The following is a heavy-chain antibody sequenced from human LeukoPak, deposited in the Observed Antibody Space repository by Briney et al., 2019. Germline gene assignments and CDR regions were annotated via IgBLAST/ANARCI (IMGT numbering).Heavy chain of an antibody. Sequence: GGSLRLSCAASGFNFSGSYMTWVRQAPGKGLEWVSYISESTIYTNYADSVKGRFTISRDNAKNSLYLQMNSLRAEDTAMYHCARGYGTNTEWGQGTLVTVSS. D-gene: IGHD2-8*01. CDR1: GFNFSGSY. V-gene: IGHV3-11*05. CDR2: ISESTIYT. J-gene: IGHJ4*02. CDR3: ARGYGTNTE.